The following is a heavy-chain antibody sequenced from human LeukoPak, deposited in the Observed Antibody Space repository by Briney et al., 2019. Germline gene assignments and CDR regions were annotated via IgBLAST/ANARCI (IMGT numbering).Heavy chain of an antibody. CDR3: ATQSITLVVVISPFDY. V-gene: IGHV3-30*02. CDR2: IQDDGATT. Sequence: PGGSLRLSCAASGFTFSTFPMHWVRQAPGKGLEWGALIQDDGATTNYADSVRGRFTISRDNSKSTVYLQMNSLKPVDTAVYYCATQSITLVVVISPFDYWGQGTLVTVSS. CDR1: GFTFSTFP. J-gene: IGHJ4*02. D-gene: IGHD3-22*01.